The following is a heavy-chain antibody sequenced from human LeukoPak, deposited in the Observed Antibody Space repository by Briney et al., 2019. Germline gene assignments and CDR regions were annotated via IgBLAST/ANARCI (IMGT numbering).Heavy chain of an antibody. CDR1: GFAFSTYW. Sequence: GGSLRLSCAASGFAFSTYWMTWVRQAPGKGLEWVANIKQDGSEKYYVDSVKGRFTISRDNAKNSLYLQMNSLRTEDTAVYYCANLRLEGWGQGTLVTVSS. CDR2: IKQDGSEK. V-gene: IGHV3-7*01. D-gene: IGHD3-16*01. J-gene: IGHJ4*02. CDR3: ANLRLEG.